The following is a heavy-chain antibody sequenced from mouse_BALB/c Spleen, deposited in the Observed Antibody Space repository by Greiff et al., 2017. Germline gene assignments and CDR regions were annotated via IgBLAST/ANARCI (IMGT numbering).Heavy chain of an antibody. CDR3: ARNWHYYGSRGLYAMDY. CDR1: GFSLTSYG. Sequence: QVQLKESGPGLVQPSQSLSITCTVSGFSLTSYGVHWVRQSPGKGLEWLGVIWSGGSTDYNAAFISRLSISKDNSKSQVFFKMNSLQADDTAIYYCARNWHYYGSRGLYAMDYWGQGTSVTVSS. V-gene: IGHV2-4-1*01. J-gene: IGHJ4*01. CDR2: IWSGGST. D-gene: IGHD1-1*01.